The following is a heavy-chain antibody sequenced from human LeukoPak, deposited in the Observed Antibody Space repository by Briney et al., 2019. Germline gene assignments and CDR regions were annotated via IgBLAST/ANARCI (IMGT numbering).Heavy chain of an antibody. D-gene: IGHD3-3*01. CDR3: ARLGAGPTYYDFWSGYSSFYFDY. J-gene: IGHJ4*02. CDR1: GGSTSSSNYY. V-gene: IGHV4-39*01. CDR2: IHYSGDT. Sequence: PSETQSLTCTVSGGSTSSSNYYWGWIRQPPGKGLEWIGGIHYSGDTYYNPSLKSRVTISVDTSKNQFSLKLSSVTAADTAVYYCARLGAGPTYYDFWSGYSSFYFDYWGQGTLVTVSS.